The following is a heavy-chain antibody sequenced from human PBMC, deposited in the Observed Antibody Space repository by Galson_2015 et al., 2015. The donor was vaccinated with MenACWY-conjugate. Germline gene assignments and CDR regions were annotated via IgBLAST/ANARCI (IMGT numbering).Heavy chain of an antibody. CDR3: ATDRIVGAIWYDMDV. CDR1: GFTFSSYA. J-gene: IGHJ6*03. V-gene: IGHV3-23*01. Sequence: SLRLSCAASGFTFSSYAMSWVRQAPGKGLEWVSAISGSGGSTYYADSVKGRFTISRDNSKNTLYLQMNSLRSEDTAVYYCATDRIVGAIWYDMDVWGKGTTVTVSS. D-gene: IGHD1-26*01. CDR2: ISGSGGST.